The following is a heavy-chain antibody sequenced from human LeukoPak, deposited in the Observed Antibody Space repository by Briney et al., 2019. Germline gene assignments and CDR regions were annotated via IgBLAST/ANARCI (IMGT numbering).Heavy chain of an antibody. D-gene: IGHD2-15*01. CDR3: VVGGSPGY. CDR2: ISTDGYTT. CDR1: GLAFSAYK. Sequence: GGSLRLSCAASGLAFSAYKMYWGRQAPRKGLVWVSRISTDGYTTDYADFVQGRFTASRDNTKNTWSLEMNSLRAEDTAVYYCVVGGSPGYWGQGTLVTVSS. V-gene: IGHV3-74*01. J-gene: IGHJ4*02.